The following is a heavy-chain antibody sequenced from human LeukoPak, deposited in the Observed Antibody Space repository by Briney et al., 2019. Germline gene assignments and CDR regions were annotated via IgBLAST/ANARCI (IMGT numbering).Heavy chain of an antibody. CDR3: ARIYPRITIYGVFIRAFDI. CDR2: IYYSGST. CDR1: GGSISSYY. D-gene: IGHD3-3*01. J-gene: IGHJ3*02. V-gene: IGHV4-59*01. Sequence: SETLSLTCTVCGGSISSYYWSWIRQPPGKGLEWIGYIYYSGSTNYNPSLKSRVTISVDTSKNQLSLKLSSVTAADTAVYYCARIYPRITIYGVFIRAFDIWGQGTMVTVSS.